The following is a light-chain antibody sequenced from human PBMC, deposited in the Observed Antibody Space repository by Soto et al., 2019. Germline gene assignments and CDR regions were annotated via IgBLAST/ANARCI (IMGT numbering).Light chain of an antibody. Sequence: EIVMTQSPATLSVSPGERATLSCRASQTINNNLAWYQQKPGQAPRLLISGASTRATGIPARFTGDGSGTEFTLTISSLQSEDSAVYYCQQYNNWPPWTFGQGTKVEIK. J-gene: IGKJ1*01. CDR3: QQYNNWPPWT. CDR1: QTINNN. CDR2: GAS. V-gene: IGKV3-15*01.